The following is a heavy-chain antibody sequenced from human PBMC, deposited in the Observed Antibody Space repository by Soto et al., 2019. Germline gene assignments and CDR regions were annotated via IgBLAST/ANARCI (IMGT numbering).Heavy chain of an antibody. CDR2: MNPNSGNT. Sequence: ASVKVSCKASGYTFTSYDINWVRRATGQGLEWMGWMNPNSGNTGYAQKFQGRVTMTRNTSISTAYMELSSLRSEDTAVYYCAETRYSSGSAVAPNDYWGQRTLVTVSS. CDR3: AETRYSSGSAVAPNDY. V-gene: IGHV1-8*01. D-gene: IGHD6-19*01. J-gene: IGHJ4*02. CDR1: GYTFTSYD.